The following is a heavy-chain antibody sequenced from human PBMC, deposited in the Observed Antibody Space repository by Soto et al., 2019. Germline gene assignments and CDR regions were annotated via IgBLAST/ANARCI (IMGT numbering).Heavy chain of an antibody. D-gene: IGHD3-22*01. CDR2: IYYSGST. J-gene: IGHJ4*02. CDR3: ARDAGGGSGYYFPPTNYFDY. CDR1: GGSISSGGYY. V-gene: IGHV4-31*03. Sequence: SETLSLTCTVSGGSISSGGYYWSWIRQHPGKGLEWIGYIYYSGSTYYNPSLKSRVTISVDTSKNQFSLKLSSVTAADTAVYYCARDAGGGSGYYFPPTNYFDYWGQGPLVTVSS.